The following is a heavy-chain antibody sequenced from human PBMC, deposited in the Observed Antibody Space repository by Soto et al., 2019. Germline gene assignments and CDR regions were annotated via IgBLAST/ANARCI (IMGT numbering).Heavy chain of an antibody. CDR3: ARGDFDY. CDR1: GFAVSNSY. Sequence: VPVVESGGGLIQPGGSLRLSCAASGFAVSNSYISWVRQAPGKGLEWVSIIFSGGDTYYADSVKGRFTISRDNSKNSVYLQMNSLRAEDTAVYHCARGDFDYWGQGTLVTVSS. V-gene: IGHV3-53*01. J-gene: IGHJ4*02. CDR2: IFSGGDT.